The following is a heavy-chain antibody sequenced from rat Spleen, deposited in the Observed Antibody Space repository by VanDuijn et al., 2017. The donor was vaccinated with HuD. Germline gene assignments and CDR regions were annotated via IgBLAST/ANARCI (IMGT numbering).Heavy chain of an antibody. D-gene: IGHD5-1*01. CDR2: ISTVGEYT. V-gene: IGHV5-25*01. J-gene: IGHJ4*01. Sequence: EVQLVESGGGLVQPGRSMKLSCAASGFTFSNFYVAWVRQAPTKGLEWVASISTVGEYTYCRDSVRGRFTISRDNAKSTLYLQIDSLRSEDTATYYCARHGSRSTYFYVMDVWGQGASVTVSS. CDR3: ARHGSRSTYFYVMDV. CDR1: GFTFSNFY.